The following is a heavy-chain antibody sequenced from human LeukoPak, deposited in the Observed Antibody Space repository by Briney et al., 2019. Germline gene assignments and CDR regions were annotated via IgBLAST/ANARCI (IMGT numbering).Heavy chain of an antibody. CDR3: ARDRYYDSSDLDY. Sequence: ASVKVSCKASGGTFSSYAISWVRQAPGQGLEWMGRIIPILGIAKYAQKFQGRVTITADKSTSTAYMELSSLRSEDTAVYYCARDRYYDSSDLDYWGQGTLVTVSS. V-gene: IGHV1-69*04. D-gene: IGHD3-22*01. CDR2: IIPILGIA. J-gene: IGHJ4*02. CDR1: GGTFSSYA.